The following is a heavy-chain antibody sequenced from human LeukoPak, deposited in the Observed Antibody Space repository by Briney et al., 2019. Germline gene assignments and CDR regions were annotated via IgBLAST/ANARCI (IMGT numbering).Heavy chain of an antibody. J-gene: IGHJ3*02. Sequence: GGSLRLSCVGSGFTFSGYWMSWVRQAPGKGLQWVANIRDDGGDTYYVDAVKGRFRISRDNAKNSVDLQMNSLRAEDTALYYCARTVVEVGGHPDVYDIWGQGTMVTVSS. D-gene: IGHD2-2*01. CDR3: ARTVVEVGGHPDVYDI. CDR2: IRDDGGDT. CDR1: GFTFSGYW. V-gene: IGHV3-7*01.